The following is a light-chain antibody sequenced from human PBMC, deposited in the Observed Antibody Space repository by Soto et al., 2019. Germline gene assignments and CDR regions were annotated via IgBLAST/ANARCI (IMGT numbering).Light chain of an antibody. V-gene: IGLV1-40*01. Sequence: QSVLTQPPSVSGAPGQRVTISCTGTHSNIGAGFDVHWYQRLPGTAPKLLIFGNSNRPSGVPDRFSGSKSGTSASLAITGLQAEDEAHYYCQSFESRPTTFYVFGNGTKVTVL. CDR3: QSFESRPTTFYV. CDR1: HSNIGAGFD. CDR2: GNS. J-gene: IGLJ1*01.